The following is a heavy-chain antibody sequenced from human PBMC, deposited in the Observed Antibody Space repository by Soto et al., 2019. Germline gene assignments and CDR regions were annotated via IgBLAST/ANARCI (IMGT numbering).Heavy chain of an antibody. J-gene: IGHJ6*02. CDR3: AKSTGSGYYWDYYYYGMDV. CDR1: GFTFSSYA. Sequence: GGSLRLSCAASGFTFSSYAMSWVRQAPGKGLEWVSAISGSGGSTYYADSVKGRFTISRDNSKNTLYLQMNSLRAEDTAVYYCAKSTGSGYYWDYYYYGMDVWGQGTTVTVSS. D-gene: IGHD3-22*01. CDR2: ISGSGGST. V-gene: IGHV3-23*01.